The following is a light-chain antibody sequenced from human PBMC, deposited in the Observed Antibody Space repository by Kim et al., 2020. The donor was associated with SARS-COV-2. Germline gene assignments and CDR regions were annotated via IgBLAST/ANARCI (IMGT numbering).Light chain of an antibody. J-gene: IGKJ2*02. CDR3: QQYSSWPRT. V-gene: IGKV3-15*01. CDR1: QSVNSN. Sequence: SVSPGERATLSCRASQSVNSNLAWYQQKPGQTPRLLIYGASTRVTGIPARFSGSGSGTEFTLSINSLQSEDFAVYYCQQYSSWPRTFGQGTKLEI. CDR2: GAS.